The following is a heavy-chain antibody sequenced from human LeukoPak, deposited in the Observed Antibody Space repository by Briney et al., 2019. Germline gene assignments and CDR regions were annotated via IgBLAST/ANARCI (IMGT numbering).Heavy chain of an antibody. V-gene: IGHV3-23*01. Sequence: RPGGSLRLSCAASGFTFDDYGMSWVRQAPGRGLEWVSAISTTGGTTYYADSVRGRFTISRDNPRNTLYLQMNSLRAEDTAIYYCAKNGDRGAYCSGGTCYPYYYYYYMDVWGKGTTVTISS. CDR1: GFTFDDYG. CDR3: AKNGDRGAYCSGGTCYPYYYYYYMDV. D-gene: IGHD2-15*01. CDR2: ISTTGGTT. J-gene: IGHJ6*03.